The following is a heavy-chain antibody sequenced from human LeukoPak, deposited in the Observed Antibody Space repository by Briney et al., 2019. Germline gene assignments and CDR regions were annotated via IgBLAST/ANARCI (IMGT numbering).Heavy chain of an antibody. D-gene: IGHD4-23*01. J-gene: IGHJ4*02. CDR2: IKSKTDGGTT. V-gene: IGHV3-15*01. CDR3: TTVPHPAYISTTVVTPFDY. Sequence: GGSLRLSCAASGFTFSNAWMSWVRQAPGKGLEWVGRIKSKTDGGTTDYAAPVKGRFTISRDDSKNTLYLQMNSLKTEDTAVYYCTTVPHPAYISTTVVTPFDYRGQGTLVTVSS. CDR1: GFTFSNAW.